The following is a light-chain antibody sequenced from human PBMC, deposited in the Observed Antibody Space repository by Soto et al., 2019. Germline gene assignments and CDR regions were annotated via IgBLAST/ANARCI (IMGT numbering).Light chain of an antibody. CDR2: DAS. V-gene: IGKV1-5*01. CDR1: QSIGRW. CDR3: QQYNSYLT. J-gene: IGKJ4*01. Sequence: DIQITQSPSNLSASVRDRVTITCRASQSIGRWLAWYQQKPGKAPKLLIFDASTLESGVPSRFSGSGSGTEFTLTISSLQPDDFATYYCQQYNSYLTVGGGTKVDSK.